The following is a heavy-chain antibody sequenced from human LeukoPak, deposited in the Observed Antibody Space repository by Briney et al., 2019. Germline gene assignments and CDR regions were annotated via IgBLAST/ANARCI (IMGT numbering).Heavy chain of an antibody. CDR3: ATGSPIYSSSSGDYYYYYMDV. CDR2: FDPEDGET. Sequence: ASVKVSCKVSGYTLTELSMHWVRQAPGKGLEWMGGFDPEDGETIYAQKFQDRVTMTEDTSTDTAYMELRSLRSEDTAVYYCATGSPIYSSSSGDYYYYYMDVWGKGTTVTVSS. V-gene: IGHV1-24*01. D-gene: IGHD6-6*01. J-gene: IGHJ6*03. CDR1: GYTLTELS.